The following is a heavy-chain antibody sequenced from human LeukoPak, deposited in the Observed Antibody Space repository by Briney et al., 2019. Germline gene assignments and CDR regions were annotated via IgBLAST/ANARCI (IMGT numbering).Heavy chain of an antibody. CDR1: GFTFSIYG. D-gene: IGHD4-23*01. V-gene: IGHV3-23*01. CDR2: ISGNGGIT. Sequence: GGSLRLSCAASGFTFSIYGMNWVRQAPGKGLEWVLGISGNGGITYNADSVEGRFTISRGNSKNTLYLQMNSLRAEDTALYYCAKQCDYGGNYYFDYWGQGTLVTVSS. J-gene: IGHJ4*02. CDR3: AKQCDYGGNYYFDY.